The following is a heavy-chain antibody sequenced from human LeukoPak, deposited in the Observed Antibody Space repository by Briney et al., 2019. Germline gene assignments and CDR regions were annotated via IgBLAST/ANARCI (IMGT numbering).Heavy chain of an antibody. D-gene: IGHD3-16*01. V-gene: IGHV1-46*01. J-gene: IGHJ6*03. CDR2: INPSDGAT. CDR3: AREPRGGLSGSVGGLFASYYTYYYMDV. CDR1: GYTFTMYY. Sequence: ASVKVSCKASGYTFTMYYIHWVRQAPGQGLEWMGMINPSDGATTYAQRFQGRVTMTRDMSTTTVYMDVRRLRSEDTAVYFWAREPRGGLSGSVGGLFASYYTYYYMDVWGRGTTVTVSS.